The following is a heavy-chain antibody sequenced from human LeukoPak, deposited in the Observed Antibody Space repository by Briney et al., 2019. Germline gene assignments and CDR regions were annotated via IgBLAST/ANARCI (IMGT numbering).Heavy chain of an antibody. D-gene: IGHD2-21*02. CDR3: ARGCGGDCPNAEYFHH. V-gene: IGHV1-18*01. Sequence: ASVKVSCKASAYTFSNYGITWVRQAPGQGLEWMGWISGYNGNTNYAQKFQGRVTMTTDKSTSTAYMELRSLRSDDTAVYYCARGCGGDCPNAEYFHHWGKGTTVTVSS. J-gene: IGHJ6*04. CDR2: ISGYNGNT. CDR1: AYTFSNYG.